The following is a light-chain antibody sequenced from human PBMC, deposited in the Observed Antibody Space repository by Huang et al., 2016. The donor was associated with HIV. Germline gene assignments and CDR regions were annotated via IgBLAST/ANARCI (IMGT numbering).Light chain of an antibody. CDR1: QSVSSY. J-gene: IGKJ3*01. CDR3: QQRLT. CDR2: DAS. Sequence: EIVLTQSPATLSLSPGERATLSCRASQSVSSYLAWYQQKPGQAPRLLSYDASNRATGIQDRFSGSGSGTDFTLTISSLEPEDFAVYYCQQRLTFGPGTKVDIK. V-gene: IGKV3-11*01.